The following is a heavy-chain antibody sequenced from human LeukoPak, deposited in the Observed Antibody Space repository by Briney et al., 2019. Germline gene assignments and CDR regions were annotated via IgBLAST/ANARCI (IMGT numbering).Heavy chain of an antibody. D-gene: IGHD2-2*02. J-gene: IGHJ5*02. CDR3: ARRYCSSTSCYTNWFDP. V-gene: IGHV1-18*01. Sequence: RWASVKVSCKASGYTFSTYGISWVRQAPGQGLEWMGWISGYNGHTKYAQRLQGRVTMTTDTSTSTAYMELRSLRSDDTAVYYCARRYCSSTSCYTNWFDPWGQRTLVTVSS. CDR2: ISGYNGHT. CDR1: GYTFSTYG.